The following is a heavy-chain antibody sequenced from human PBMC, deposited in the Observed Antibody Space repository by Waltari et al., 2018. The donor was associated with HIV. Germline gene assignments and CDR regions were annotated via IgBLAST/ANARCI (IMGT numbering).Heavy chain of an antibody. CDR3: ARLRWDASFYYGLDV. V-gene: IGHV4-34*02. J-gene: IGHJ6*02. CDR1: GGSFSGYY. CDR2: IYHSGAA. D-gene: IGHD4-17*01. Sequence: QVQLQQWGAGLLKPSETLSLTCAVYGGSFSGYYWTRIRQPPGKGLQWIAEIYHSGAANYNPSLKSRVTISVDTSKNQFSLKLRSVTAADTAVYYCARLRWDASFYYGLDVWGQGTTVTVSS.